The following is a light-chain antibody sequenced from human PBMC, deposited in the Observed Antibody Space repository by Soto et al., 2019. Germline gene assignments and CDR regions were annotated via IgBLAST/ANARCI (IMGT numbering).Light chain of an antibody. CDR3: CSYAGSYTYV. Sequence: QSALTQPRSVSGAPGQSVTISCTGTSSYVGGYNYVSWYQQQPGKAPKLMIYDVSKRPSGVPDRFSGSTSGNTASLTISGLQAEDEADYYCCSYAGSYTYVFGTGTKVTV. J-gene: IGLJ1*01. V-gene: IGLV2-11*01. CDR1: SSYVGGYNY. CDR2: DVS.